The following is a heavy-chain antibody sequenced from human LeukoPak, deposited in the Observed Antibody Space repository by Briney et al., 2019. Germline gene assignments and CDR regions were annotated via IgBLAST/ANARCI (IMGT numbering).Heavy chain of an antibody. J-gene: IGHJ4*02. CDR2: IYSGGST. CDR1: GFTVSSNY. CDR3: ARTTIFHRTFDY. V-gene: IGHV3-53*01. Sequence: PGGSLRLSCAASGFTVSSNYMSWVRQAPGKGLEWVSVIYSGGSTYYADSVKGRFTISRDNSKNTLYLQMNSLRAEDTAVYYCARTTIFHRTFDYWGQGTLATVSS. D-gene: IGHD1-14*01.